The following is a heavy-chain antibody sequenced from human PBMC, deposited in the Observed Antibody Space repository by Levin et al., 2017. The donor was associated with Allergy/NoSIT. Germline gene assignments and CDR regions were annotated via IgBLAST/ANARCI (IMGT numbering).Heavy chain of an antibody. CDR2: IYYSGST. CDR3: ARSDYYTSGRIDY. D-gene: IGHD3-10*01. Sequence: KPSETLSLTCSVSGGSISTYYWSWIRQPPGKGLEWIGYIYYSGSTNYNPSLKSRVTISVNTSKNQFSLKLNSVTAADTAVYYCARSDYYTSGRIDYWGQGTLVTVSS. CDR1: GGSISTYY. V-gene: IGHV4-59*01. J-gene: IGHJ4*02.